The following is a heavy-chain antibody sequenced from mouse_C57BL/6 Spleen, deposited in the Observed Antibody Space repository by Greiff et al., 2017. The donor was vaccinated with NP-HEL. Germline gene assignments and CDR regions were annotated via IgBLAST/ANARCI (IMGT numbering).Heavy chain of an antibody. J-gene: IGHJ2*01. Sequence: DVKLVESGGGLVKPGGSLKLSCAASGFTFSDYGMHWVRQAPEKGLEWVAYISSGSSTIYYADTVKGRFTISRDNAKNTLFLQMTSLRSEDTAMYYCARPYYYGSSLYYFDYWGQGTTLTVSS. CDR2: ISSGSSTI. CDR1: GFTFSDYG. D-gene: IGHD1-1*01. V-gene: IGHV5-17*01. CDR3: ARPYYYGSSLYYFDY.